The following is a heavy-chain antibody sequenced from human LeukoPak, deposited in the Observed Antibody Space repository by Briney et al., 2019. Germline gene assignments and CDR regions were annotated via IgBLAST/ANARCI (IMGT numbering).Heavy chain of an antibody. J-gene: IGHJ6*03. Sequence: SETLSLTCTVSGGSISSSSYYWGWIRQPPGKGLEWIGSIYYSGSTYYNPSLKSRVTISVDTSKNQFSLKLSSVTAADTAVYYCARRSLGDYYYYYMDVWGKGTTVTVSS. V-gene: IGHV4-39*01. CDR1: GGSISSSSYY. CDR3: ARRSLGDYYYYYMDV. CDR2: IYYSGST. D-gene: IGHD3-16*01.